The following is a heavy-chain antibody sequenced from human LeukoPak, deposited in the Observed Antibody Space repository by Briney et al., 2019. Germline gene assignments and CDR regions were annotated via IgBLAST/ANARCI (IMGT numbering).Heavy chain of an antibody. Sequence: ASVKVSCKASGYTFTSYYMHWVRQAPGQGLEWMGWINPHSGDTTYAQKFQGRVTMTRDTSIGTAYMELSRLRSDDTAMYFCARTNGGYEYNWGQGTLVTVSS. CDR1: GYTFTSYY. CDR3: ARTNGGYEYN. D-gene: IGHD5-12*01. CDR2: INPHSGDT. J-gene: IGHJ4*02. V-gene: IGHV1-2*02.